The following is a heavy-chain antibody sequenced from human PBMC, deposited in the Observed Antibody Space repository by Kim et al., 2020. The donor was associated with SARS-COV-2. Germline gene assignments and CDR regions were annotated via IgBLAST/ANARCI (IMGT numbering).Heavy chain of an antibody. J-gene: IGHJ4*02. CDR3: ARTLRNNFDWLLGPFDY. CDR2: INAGNGNT. V-gene: IGHV1-3*01. D-gene: IGHD3-9*01. Sequence: ASVKVSCKASGYTFTSYAMHWVRQAPGQRLEWMGWINAGNGNTKYSQKFQGRVTITRDTSASTAYMELSSLRSEDTAVYYCARTLRNNFDWLLGPFDYWGQGTLVTVSS. CDR1: GYTFTSYA.